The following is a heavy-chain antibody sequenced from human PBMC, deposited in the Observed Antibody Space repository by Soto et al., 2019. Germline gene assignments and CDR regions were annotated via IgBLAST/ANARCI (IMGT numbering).Heavy chain of an antibody. D-gene: IGHD3-22*01. Sequence: GESLKISCKGSGYSFTSYWIGWVRQMPGKGLEWMGIIYPGDSDTRYSPSFQGRVTISADKSISTAYLQWSSLKASDTAMYYCARRMGYYDSSGLAYGMDVWGQGTTVTVSS. CDR2: IYPGDSDT. CDR1: GYSFTSYW. V-gene: IGHV5-51*01. CDR3: ARRMGYYDSSGLAYGMDV. J-gene: IGHJ6*02.